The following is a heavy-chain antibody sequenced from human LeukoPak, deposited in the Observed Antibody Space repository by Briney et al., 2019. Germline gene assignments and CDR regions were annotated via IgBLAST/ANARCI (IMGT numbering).Heavy chain of an antibody. CDR1: GGSISSSSYY. J-gene: IGHJ4*02. Sequence: PSETLSLTCTVSGGSISSSSYYWGWIRQPPGKGLEWIGSIYYSGSTYYNPSLKSRVTISVDTSKNQFSLKLSSVTAADTAVYYCAREGGAGGSGSYYNGLFDYWGQGTLVTVSS. V-gene: IGHV4-39*07. CDR3: AREGGAGGSGSYYNGLFDY. CDR2: IYYSGST. D-gene: IGHD3-10*01.